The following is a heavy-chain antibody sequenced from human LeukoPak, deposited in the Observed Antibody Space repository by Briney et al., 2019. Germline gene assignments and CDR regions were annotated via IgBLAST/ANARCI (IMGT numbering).Heavy chain of an antibody. CDR2: IYYSGST. CDR3: AREYGDDNWFDP. J-gene: IGHJ5*02. D-gene: IGHD2-21*02. V-gene: IGHV4-30-4*08. CDR1: GGSISSGGYY. Sequence: PSGTLSLTCTVSGGSISSGGYYWSWIRQPPGKGLEWIGYIYYSGSTYYNPSLRSRLTISVDTSKNQFSLKLSSVTAADTAVYYCAREYGDDNWFDPWGQGTLVTVSS.